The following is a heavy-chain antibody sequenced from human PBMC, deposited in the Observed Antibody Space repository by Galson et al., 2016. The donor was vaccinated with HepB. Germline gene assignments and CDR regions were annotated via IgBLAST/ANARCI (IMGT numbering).Heavy chain of an antibody. CDR2: IYHTGIT. J-gene: IGHJ3*01. CDR1: GQSISSGYY. CDR3: GIGATVTSYDAFDV. Sequence: ETLSLTCAVSGQSISSGYYWGWVRQPPGKELEWIGTIYHTGITHYNSSLKSRVTISLDTSENQFSLKVTSVTAADTAAYFCGIGATVTSYDAFDVWGQGTMVTVSS. V-gene: IGHV4-38-2*01. D-gene: IGHD4-17*01.